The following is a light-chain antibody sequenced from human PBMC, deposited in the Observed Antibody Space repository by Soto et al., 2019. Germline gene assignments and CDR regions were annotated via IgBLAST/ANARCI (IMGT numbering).Light chain of an antibody. CDR2: SAS. Sequence: EIMLTQSPGTLSLSPGERATLSCRASQSLSGGYLAWFQQKPGQTPRLLIYSASNRATDIPDRFSGSGSGTDFTLTISRLEPGDFVVYYCQQNGSLPITFGQGTRLEIK. V-gene: IGKV3-20*01. CDR1: QSLSGGY. CDR3: QQNGSLPIT. J-gene: IGKJ5*01.